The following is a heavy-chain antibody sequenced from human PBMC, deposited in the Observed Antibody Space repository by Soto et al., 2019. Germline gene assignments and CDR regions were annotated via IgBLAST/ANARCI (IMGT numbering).Heavy chain of an antibody. D-gene: IGHD4-4*01. CDR1: GYSFTSYW. CDR2: IYPGDSDT. V-gene: IGHV5-51*01. Sequence: PGESLKISCKGSGYSFTSYWIGWVRQMPGKGLEWMGIIYPGDSDTRYSPSFQGQVTISADKSISTAYLQWSSLKASDTAMYYCATLRHDYSNYEEYYYYGMDVWGQGTTVTVSS. J-gene: IGHJ6*02. CDR3: ATLRHDYSNYEEYYYYGMDV.